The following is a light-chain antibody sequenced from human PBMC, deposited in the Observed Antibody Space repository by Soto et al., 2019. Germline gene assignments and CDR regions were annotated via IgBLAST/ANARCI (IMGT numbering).Light chain of an antibody. CDR3: HQTYTSPRT. V-gene: IGKV1-8*01. Sequence: AIRMTQSPSSLSASTGDRVTITCRASQGISSYLAWYQQKPGKAPKLLIYAASTLQSGVPSRFSGSGSGTEFTLTISCLQSEDFATYYCHQTYTSPRTFGQGTKVAIK. J-gene: IGKJ1*01. CDR2: AAS. CDR1: QGISSY.